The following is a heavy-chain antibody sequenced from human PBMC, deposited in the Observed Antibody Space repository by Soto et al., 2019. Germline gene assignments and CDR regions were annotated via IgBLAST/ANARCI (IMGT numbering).Heavy chain of an antibody. CDR2: ISDNGDST. J-gene: IGHJ4*02. CDR1: GFTFGTYG. Sequence: GGSLRLSCAASGFTFGTYGMNWVRQAPGKGLEWVSSISDNGDSTYYAGSVKGRFIVSRDNSKNTLYLQMNSLRAEDTAVFYCAKRVEYSSSTHYFDYWGQGTLVTVSS. D-gene: IGHD6-6*01. CDR3: AKRVEYSSSTHYFDY. V-gene: IGHV3-23*01.